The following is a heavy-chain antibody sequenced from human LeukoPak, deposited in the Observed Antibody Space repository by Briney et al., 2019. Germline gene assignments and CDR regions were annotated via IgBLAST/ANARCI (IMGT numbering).Heavy chain of an antibody. Sequence: PGGSLRLSCGASGFIFRNYWMNWVRQAPGKGLEWVANIKEDGSKKQYVDAVKGRFTISRDNAKNLLYLETNSLRAEDTAVYYCTRTGYSSNSLDYWGQGTLVTVSS. CDR1: GFIFRNYW. CDR3: TRTGYSSNSLDY. V-gene: IGHV3-7*03. D-gene: IGHD6-19*01. CDR2: IKEDGSKK. J-gene: IGHJ4*02.